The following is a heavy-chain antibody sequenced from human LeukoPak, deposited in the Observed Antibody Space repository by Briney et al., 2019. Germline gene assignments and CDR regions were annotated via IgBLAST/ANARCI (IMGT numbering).Heavy chain of an antibody. V-gene: IGHV1-69*13. Sequence: SVKVSCKASGGTFSSYAISWVRQAPGQGLEWMGGIIPIFGTANYAQKFQGRVTITADESTSTAYMKLSSLRSEDTAVYYCAGSLTINWFDPWGQGTLVTVSS. D-gene: IGHD1-14*01. CDR1: GGTFSSYA. CDR3: AGSLTINWFDP. J-gene: IGHJ5*02. CDR2: IIPIFGTA.